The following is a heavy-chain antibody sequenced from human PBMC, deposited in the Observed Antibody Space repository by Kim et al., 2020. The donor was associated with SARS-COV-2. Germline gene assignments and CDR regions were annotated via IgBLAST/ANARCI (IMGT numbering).Heavy chain of an antibody. J-gene: IGHJ2*01. V-gene: IGHV3-53*01. D-gene: IGHD1-26*01. CDR2: IASDGRT. Sequence: GGSLRLSCAASAFTVSSNHMTWVRQAPGKGLEWVSSIASDGRTFYADAVKGRFTISRDTSKNTLSLQMNTLRAEETAVYYCARVPGTYWYFDLWGRGTL. CDR1: AFTVSSNH. CDR3: ARVPGTYWYFDL.